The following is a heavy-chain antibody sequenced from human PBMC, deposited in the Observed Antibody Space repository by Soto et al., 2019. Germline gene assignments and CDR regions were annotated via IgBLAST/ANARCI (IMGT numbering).Heavy chain of an antibody. CDR2: INAGNGNT. CDR3: AGGFSSGWYEAVDI. V-gene: IGHV1-3*01. CDR1: GYTFTSYS. D-gene: IGHD6-19*01. Sequence: ASVNVSCKASGYTFTSYSMHWVRQAPLQRLEWMGWINAGNGNTKYSKKFQGRVTITRDTSASTAYMELSSLRSEDTAVYYCAGGFSSGWYEAVDIWGQWTMVTGSS. J-gene: IGHJ3*02.